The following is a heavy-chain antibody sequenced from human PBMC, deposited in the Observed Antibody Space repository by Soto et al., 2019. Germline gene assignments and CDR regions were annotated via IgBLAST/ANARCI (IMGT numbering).Heavy chain of an antibody. CDR1: GFTFSSYA. V-gene: IGHV3-23*01. J-gene: IGHJ4*02. CDR3: AKLRRQLAPQGAMDGAPDY. CDR2: ISGSGGST. D-gene: IGHD6-6*01. Sequence: EVQLLESGGGLVQPGGSLRLSCAASGFTFSSYAMSWVRQAPGKGLEWVSAISGSGGSTYYADSVKGRFTISRDNSKNTLYLQMNSLRAEDTAVYYCAKLRRQLAPQGAMDGAPDYWGQGTLVTVSS.